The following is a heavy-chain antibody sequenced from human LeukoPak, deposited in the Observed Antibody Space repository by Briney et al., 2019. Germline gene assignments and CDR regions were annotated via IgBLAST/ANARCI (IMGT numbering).Heavy chain of an antibody. Sequence: GGSLRLSCAASGFTFSSYSMNWVRQAPGNGLEWVSSISSSNNDIYSADSVKGRFTISRDNAKNALYLQMNSLRAEDTAVYYCARDAGNSSGRHDFDYWGQGTLVTVSS. CDR3: ARDAGNSSGRHDFDY. D-gene: IGHD6-19*01. CDR2: ISSSNNDI. J-gene: IGHJ4*02. CDR1: GFTFSSYS. V-gene: IGHV3-21*04.